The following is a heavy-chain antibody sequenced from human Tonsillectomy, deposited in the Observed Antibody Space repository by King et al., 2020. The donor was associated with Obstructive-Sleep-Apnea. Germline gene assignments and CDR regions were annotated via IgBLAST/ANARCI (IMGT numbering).Heavy chain of an antibody. CDR2: ISSSSGTI. Sequence: VQLVESGGGLVQPGGSLRLSCAASGFTFSSYNMNWVRQAPGKGLEWVSYISSSSGTIYYAESVKGRFTISRDNAKNSLYLQMNSLRAGDTAVYYCARDQLFLWFGESYYGMDVWGQGTTVTVSS. J-gene: IGHJ6*02. D-gene: IGHD3-10*01. V-gene: IGHV3-48*04. CDR1: GFTFSSYN. CDR3: ARDQLFLWFGESYYGMDV.